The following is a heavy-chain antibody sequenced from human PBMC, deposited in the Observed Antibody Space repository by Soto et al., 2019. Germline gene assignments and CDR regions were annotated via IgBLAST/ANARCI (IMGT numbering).Heavy chain of an antibody. Sequence: ASVKVSCKASGYTFTGSYMHWVRQAPGQGLEWMGWINPNSGGTNYAQKFQGWVTMTRDTSISTAYMELSRLRSDDTAVYYCARSNIVATPEGWYFDYWGQGTLVTVSS. J-gene: IGHJ4*02. CDR3: ARSNIVATPEGWYFDY. D-gene: IGHD5-12*01. CDR2: INPNSGGT. V-gene: IGHV1-2*04. CDR1: GYTFTGSY.